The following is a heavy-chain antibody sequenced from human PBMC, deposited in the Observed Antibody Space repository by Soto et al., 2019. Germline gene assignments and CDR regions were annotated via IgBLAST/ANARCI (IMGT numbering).Heavy chain of an antibody. J-gene: IGHJ4*02. Sequence: EVELVESGGGLVQPGGPLRLSCAASGFPFSTYSMSWVRQAPGKGLEWISYISASTLTTFYADSVKGRFTISRDTAQNSLYLQMNSLRDEDTAVYYCARAPQLVAPAATGFDSWGQGTLVTVSS. CDR3: ARAPQLVAPAATGFDS. CDR1: GFPFSTYS. D-gene: IGHD2-2*01. V-gene: IGHV3-48*02. CDR2: ISASTLTT.